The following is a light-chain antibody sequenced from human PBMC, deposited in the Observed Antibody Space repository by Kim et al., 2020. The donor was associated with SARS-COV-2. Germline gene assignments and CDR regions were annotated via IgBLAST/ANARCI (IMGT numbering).Light chain of an antibody. CDR1: SLRRYS. V-gene: IGLV3-19*01. J-gene: IGLJ3*02. CDR3: KSRDSSGNHLV. CDR2: AKN. Sequence: AWGQTVSITCQGDSLRRYSASWYQQKPGQAPLLVISAKNNRPSGIPDRFSGSSSGNTASLTITGALAEDEGDYYCKSRDSSGNHLVFGGGTQLTVL.